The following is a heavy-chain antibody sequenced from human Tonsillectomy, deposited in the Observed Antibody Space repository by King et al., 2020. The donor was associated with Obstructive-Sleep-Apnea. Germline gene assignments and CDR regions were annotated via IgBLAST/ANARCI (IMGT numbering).Heavy chain of an antibody. Sequence: QLVQSGAEVKKPGASVKVSCKASGYTFTTYDINWVRQAAGQGLEWMGWMNPNSGNTGFAQKFQGRVIMTRNTPISTAYMELSSLRSEDTAVYYCARGRGYSYGRVWFDPWGQGTLVTVSS. D-gene: IGHD5-18*01. CDR3: ARGRGYSYGRVWFDP. J-gene: IGHJ5*02. CDR1: GYTFTTYD. CDR2: MNPNSGNT. V-gene: IGHV1-8*01.